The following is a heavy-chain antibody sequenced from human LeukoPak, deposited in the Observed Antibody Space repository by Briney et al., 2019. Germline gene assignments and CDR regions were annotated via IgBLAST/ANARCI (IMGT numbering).Heavy chain of an antibody. CDR3: ARGSRWIFGVVIESYYFDY. CDR2: IYYSGST. Sequence: SSETLSLTCAVYGVSFSGYYWSWIRQPPGKGLEWIGSIYYSGSTYYNPSLKSRVTISVDTSKNQFSLKLSSVTAADTAVYYCARGSRWIFGVVIESYYFDYWGQGTLVTVSS. D-gene: IGHD3-3*01. V-gene: IGHV4-34*01. J-gene: IGHJ4*02. CDR1: GVSFSGYY.